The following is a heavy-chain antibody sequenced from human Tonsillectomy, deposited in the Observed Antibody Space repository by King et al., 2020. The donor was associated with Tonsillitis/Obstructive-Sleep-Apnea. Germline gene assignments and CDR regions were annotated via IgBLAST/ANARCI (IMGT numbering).Heavy chain of an antibody. J-gene: IGHJ4*02. CDR1: GFTVSSNY. Sequence: VQLVESGGGLVQPGRSLRLSCAASGFTVSSNYMSWVRQAPGKGLEWVSVIYSGGSTYYADSVKGRFTISRDNSKNTLYLQMNSLRAEDTAVYYCARGDMVRGVITWYYFDYWGQGTLVTVSS. V-gene: IGHV3-66*01. D-gene: IGHD3-10*01. CDR3: ARGDMVRGVITWYYFDY. CDR2: IYSGGST.